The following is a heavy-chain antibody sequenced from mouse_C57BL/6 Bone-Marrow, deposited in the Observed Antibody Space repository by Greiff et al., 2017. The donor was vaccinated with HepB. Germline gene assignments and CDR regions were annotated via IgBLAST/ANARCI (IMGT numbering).Heavy chain of an antibody. D-gene: IGHD2-4*01. V-gene: IGHV1-82*01. CDR2: IYPGDGDT. Sequence: VKLVESGPELVKPGASVKISCKASGYAFSSSWMNWVKQRPGKGLEWIGRIYPGDGDTNYNGKFKGKATLTADKSSSTAYMQLSSLTSEDSAVYFCARASYYDYSWFAYWGQGTLVTVSA. CDR1: GYAFSSSW. J-gene: IGHJ3*01. CDR3: ARASYYDYSWFAY.